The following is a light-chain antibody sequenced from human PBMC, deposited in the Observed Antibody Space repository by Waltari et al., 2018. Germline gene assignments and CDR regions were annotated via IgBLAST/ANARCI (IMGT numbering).Light chain of an antibody. V-gene: IGKV3-20*01. CDR1: QSVSSSY. CDR3: QQYADSPLT. CDR2: GAS. Sequence: DIVLTQSPGLLSLSPGERATLSCRARQSVSSSYLAWFRQRPGQAPRLLIYGASSRATGIPDRFSGSGSGTDFTLVISRLEPEDFAVYYCQQYADSPLTFGQGTSLEIK. J-gene: IGKJ2*01.